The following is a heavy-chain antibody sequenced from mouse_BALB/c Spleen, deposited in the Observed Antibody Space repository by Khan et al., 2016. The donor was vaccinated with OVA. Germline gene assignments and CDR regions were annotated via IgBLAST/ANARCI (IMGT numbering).Heavy chain of an antibody. D-gene: IGHD1-1*01. J-gene: IGHJ1*01. CDR2: IDPANGNT. CDR1: GFNIKDTY. Sequence: EVQLQQSGAELVKPGASVKLSCTASGFNIKDTYMHWVKQRPEQGLEWIGRIDPANGNTKYDPKFQGKATITADTSSNTAYLQLSSLTSEDTAVYYCARFFYYGSSVWGAGTTVTVSS. CDR3: ARFFYYGSSV. V-gene: IGHV14-3*02.